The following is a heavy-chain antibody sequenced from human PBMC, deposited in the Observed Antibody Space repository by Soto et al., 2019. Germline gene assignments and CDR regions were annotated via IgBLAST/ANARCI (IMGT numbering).Heavy chain of an antibody. V-gene: IGHV5-51*01. D-gene: IGHD3-10*01. CDR2: IYPGDSDT. Sequence: GESLKISCKGSGYSFTSYWIGWVRQMPGQGLEWMGIIYPGDSDTRYSPSFQGQVTISADKSIRTAYLQWSSLKASDTAMYYCATPGFATGYYYYGMDVWGQGTTVTVSS. CDR1: GYSFTSYW. CDR3: ATPGFATGYYYYGMDV. J-gene: IGHJ6*02.